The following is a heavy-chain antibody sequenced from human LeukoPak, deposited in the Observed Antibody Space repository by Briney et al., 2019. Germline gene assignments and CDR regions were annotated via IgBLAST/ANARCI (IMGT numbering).Heavy chain of an antibody. Sequence: SETLSLTCTVSGGSISSYYWSWIRQPPGKGLGWIGYIYYSGSTNYNPSLKSRVTISVDTSKSQFSLKLSSVTAADTAVYYCARDGYNWNDLDYWGQGTLVTVSS. J-gene: IGHJ4*02. CDR3: ARDGYNWNDLDY. CDR2: IYYSGST. V-gene: IGHV4-59*01. D-gene: IGHD1-20*01. CDR1: GGSISSYY.